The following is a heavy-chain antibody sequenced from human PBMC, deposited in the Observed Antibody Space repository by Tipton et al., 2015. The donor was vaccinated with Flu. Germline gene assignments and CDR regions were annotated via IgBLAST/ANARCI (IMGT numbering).Heavy chain of an antibody. D-gene: IGHD6-13*01. Sequence: TLSLTCTVSGGSISSGSYYWSWIRQPAGKGLEWIGRMYISGSTNYNPSLESRVTMSVDTSKNEFSLKLSSVTAADTAVYYCARDGGIAAGGYGMDVWGQGTTVTVSS. CDR3: ARDGGIAAGGYGMDV. CDR2: MYISGST. CDR1: GGSISSGSYY. V-gene: IGHV4-61*02. J-gene: IGHJ6*02.